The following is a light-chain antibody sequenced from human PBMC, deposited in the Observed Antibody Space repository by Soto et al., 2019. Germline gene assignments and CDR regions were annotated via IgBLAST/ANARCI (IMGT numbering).Light chain of an antibody. CDR3: SSYTSSSPRVV. Sequence: QSALTQPASVSGSPGQSITISCTGTSSDVGGYNYVSWYQQHPGKAPKLMIYDVSNRPSGVSNRFSGSKSGNTASLTISGLQPEDEADYYCSSYTSSSPRVVFGGGTKLTVL. J-gene: IGLJ2*01. CDR1: SSDVGGYNY. CDR2: DVS. V-gene: IGLV2-14*01.